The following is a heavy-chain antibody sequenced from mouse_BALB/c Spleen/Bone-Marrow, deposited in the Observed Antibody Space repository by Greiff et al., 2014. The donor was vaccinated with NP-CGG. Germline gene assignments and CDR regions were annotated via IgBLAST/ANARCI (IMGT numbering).Heavy chain of an antibody. Sequence: VQLKQSGGGLVKPGGSLKLSCAASGFAFSSYDMSWVRQTPEKRLEWVATISSGGSYTYYPDSVKGRFTISRDNARNTLYLQMSSLRSEDTALYYCARHPYYGNYPAWFAYWGQGTLVTVSA. D-gene: IGHD2-10*01. CDR1: GFAFSSYD. V-gene: IGHV5-9*02. J-gene: IGHJ3*01. CDR3: ARHPYYGNYPAWFAY. CDR2: ISSGGSYT.